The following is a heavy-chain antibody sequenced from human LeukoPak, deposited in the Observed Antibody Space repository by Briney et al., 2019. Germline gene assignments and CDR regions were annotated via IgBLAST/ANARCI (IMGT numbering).Heavy chain of an antibody. Sequence: GGSLRLSCVASGFTFSGYWMSWVRQAPGKGLEWVANINEDESIKHYVDSVKGLFTISRDNAKNSVFLQMNSLRDEDTALYYCATSDDSSGSDWGQGILVTVSS. CDR2: INEDESIK. D-gene: IGHD3-22*01. CDR3: ATSDDSSGSD. V-gene: IGHV3-7*01. J-gene: IGHJ4*02. CDR1: GFTFSGYW.